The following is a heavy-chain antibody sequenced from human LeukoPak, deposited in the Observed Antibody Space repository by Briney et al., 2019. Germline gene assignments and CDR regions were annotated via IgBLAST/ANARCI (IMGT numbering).Heavy chain of an antibody. D-gene: IGHD2-15*01. Sequence: GGSLRLSCAASGFTFSSYAMSWVRQAPGKGLEWVSAISGSGGSTCYADSVKGRFTISRDNSKNTLYLQMNSLRAEDTAVYYCAKDWRQVVPSYYFDYWGQGTLVTVSS. CDR2: ISGSGGST. V-gene: IGHV3-23*01. J-gene: IGHJ4*02. CDR3: AKDWRQVVPSYYFDY. CDR1: GFTFSSYA.